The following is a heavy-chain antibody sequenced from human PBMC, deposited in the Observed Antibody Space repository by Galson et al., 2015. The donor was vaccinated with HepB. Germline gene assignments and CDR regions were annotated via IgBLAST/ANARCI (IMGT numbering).Heavy chain of an antibody. D-gene: IGHD3-10*01. Sequence: SLRLSCAASGLTVSGNYMNWVRQAPGKGLEWLSVLYSGGSTDYADSVKGRFTISRDNSRNTLYLQMNSLRAEDTAVYYCARGFEAIDYWGQGTLVTVSS. V-gene: IGHV3-53*01. CDR3: ARGFEAIDY. J-gene: IGHJ4*02. CDR2: LYSGGST. CDR1: GLTVSGNY.